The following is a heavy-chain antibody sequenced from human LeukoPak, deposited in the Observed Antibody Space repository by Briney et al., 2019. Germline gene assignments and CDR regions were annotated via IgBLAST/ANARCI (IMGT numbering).Heavy chain of an antibody. D-gene: IGHD6-13*01. CDR2: IWYDGSNK. V-gene: IGHV3-33*08. CDR3: ARPGGGPGSIAAAGTPDY. J-gene: IGHJ4*02. Sequence: PGGSLRLSCAASGFTFSSYWMSWVRQAPGKGLEWVAVIWYDGSNKYYADSVKGRFTISRDNSKNTLYLQMNSLRAEDTAVYYCARPGGGPGSIAAAGTPDYWGQGTLVTVSS. CDR1: GFTFSSYW.